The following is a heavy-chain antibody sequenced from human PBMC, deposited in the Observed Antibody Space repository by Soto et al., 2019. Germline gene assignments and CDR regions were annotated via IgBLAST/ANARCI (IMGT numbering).Heavy chain of an antibody. Sequence: QITLKESGPTLVKPTQTLTLTCTFSGFSLSTSGVGVGWIRQPPEKALEWLALIYWDDDYRYSPSLKSRLTITKDTSKNQVVLTMTNMDPVDTATYYCAHARRRYDAFDIWGQGTMVTVSS. V-gene: IGHV2-5*02. CDR1: GFSLSTSGVG. CDR2: IYWDDDY. J-gene: IGHJ3*02. D-gene: IGHD3-9*01. CDR3: AHARRRYDAFDI.